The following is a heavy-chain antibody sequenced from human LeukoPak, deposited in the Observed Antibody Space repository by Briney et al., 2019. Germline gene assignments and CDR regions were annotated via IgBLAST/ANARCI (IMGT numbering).Heavy chain of an antibody. V-gene: IGHV3-33*01. CDR2: IWYDGSNK. J-gene: IGHJ6*02. Sequence: GGSLRLSCAAPGFTFSSYGMHWVRQAPGKGLEWVAVIWYDGSNKYYADSVKGRFTISRDNSKNTLYLQMNSLRAEDTAVYYCARGSTYSSSWSYYYYYGMDVWGQGTTVTVSS. D-gene: IGHD6-13*01. CDR1: GFTFSSYG. CDR3: ARGSTYSSSWSYYYYYGMDV.